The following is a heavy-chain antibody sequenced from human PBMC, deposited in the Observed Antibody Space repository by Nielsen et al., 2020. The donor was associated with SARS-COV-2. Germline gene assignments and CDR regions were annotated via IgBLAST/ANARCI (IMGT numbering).Heavy chain of an antibody. D-gene: IGHD3-3*01. V-gene: IGHV4-38-2*02. Sequence: SETLSLTCTVSGYSISSGYYWGWIRPPPGKGLEWIGSIYHSGSTYYNPSLKSRVTISVDTSKNQFSLKLSSVTAADTAVYYCARDNAITIFGVGFDYWGQGTLVTVSS. CDR3: ARDNAITIFGVGFDY. CDR2: IYHSGST. CDR1: GYSISSGYY. J-gene: IGHJ4*02.